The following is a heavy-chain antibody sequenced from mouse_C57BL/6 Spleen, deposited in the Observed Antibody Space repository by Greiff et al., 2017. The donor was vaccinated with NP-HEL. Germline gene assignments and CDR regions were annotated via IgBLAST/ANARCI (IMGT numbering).Heavy chain of an antibody. CDR1: GYAFTNYL. V-gene: IGHV1-54*01. D-gene: IGHD2-1*01. CDR3: ARQAYYGNYSWFAY. Sequence: QVQLKQSGAELVRPGTSVKVSCKASGYAFTNYLIEWVKQRPGQGLEWIGVINPGSGGTNYNEKFKGKATLTADKSSSTAYMQLSSLTSEDSAVYFCARQAYYGNYSWFAYWGQGTLVTVSA. J-gene: IGHJ3*01. CDR2: INPGSGGT.